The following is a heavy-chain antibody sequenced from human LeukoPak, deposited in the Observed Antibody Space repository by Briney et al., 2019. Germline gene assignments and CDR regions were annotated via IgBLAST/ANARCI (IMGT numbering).Heavy chain of an antibody. Sequence: SETLSLTCAVYGGSFSGYYWSWIRQPPGKGLEWIGEINHSGSTNYNPSLKSRVTMSVDTSKNQFSLKLTSVTAADTAVYYCARGGKATVVTMWGQGILVTVSS. CDR1: GGSFSGYY. D-gene: IGHD4-23*01. CDR2: INHSGST. V-gene: IGHV4-34*01. CDR3: ARGGKATVVTM. J-gene: IGHJ4*02.